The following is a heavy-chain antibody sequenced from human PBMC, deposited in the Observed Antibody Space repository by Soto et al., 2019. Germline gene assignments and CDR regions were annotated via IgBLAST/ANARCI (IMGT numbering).Heavy chain of an antibody. V-gene: IGHV3-72*01. CDR3: ARVGLLSAYMRSCRHDH. J-gene: IGHJ4*02. CDR2: IKNTANSYGT. CDR1: GFTFSDHY. D-gene: IGHD3-16*02. Sequence: EVQLVESGGALVQPGGSLRLSCAASGFTFSDHYMDWIRQAPGKGLEWVGRIKNTANSYGTEYAASVKGRFSISRDDSKNSMYMQMNRLETEAAAVYYCARVGLLSAYMRSCRHDHWGQGTLVSVSS.